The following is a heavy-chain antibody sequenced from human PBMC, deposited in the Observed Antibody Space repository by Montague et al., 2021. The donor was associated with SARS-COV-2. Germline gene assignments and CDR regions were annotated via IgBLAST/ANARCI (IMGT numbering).Heavy chain of an antibody. CDR2: IKQSGGT. D-gene: IGHD3-22*01. Sequence: SETLSLTCAVYGGSFGDDHWSWIRQPPGKGLEWIGDIKQSGGTNYNPSLKSRVTISVDTSKNQFSLKLTSVTAADTAVYFCARGHLSVSMIVVVFTSASYYFGYWGRGAQVTVSS. V-gene: IGHV4-34*01. J-gene: IGHJ4*02. CDR3: ARGHLSVSMIVVVFTSASYYFGY. CDR1: GGSFGDDH.